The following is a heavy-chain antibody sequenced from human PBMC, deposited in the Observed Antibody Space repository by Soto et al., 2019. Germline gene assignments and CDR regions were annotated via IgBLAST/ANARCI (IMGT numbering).Heavy chain of an antibody. CDR3: ARGEYYDSSGYYGY. V-gene: IGHV1-18*04. D-gene: IGHD3-22*01. J-gene: IGHJ4*02. CDR1: GYTFTIYG. CDR2: ISGYNGNT. Sequence: QVQLVQSGAEVKKPGASVKVSCKASGYTFTIYGMSWVRQAPGQGLEWMGWISGYNGNTDYAQNLQDRVTLTTDASTRSGYMELRSLRSDDTAVYYCARGEYYDSSGYYGYWGQGTLITVSS.